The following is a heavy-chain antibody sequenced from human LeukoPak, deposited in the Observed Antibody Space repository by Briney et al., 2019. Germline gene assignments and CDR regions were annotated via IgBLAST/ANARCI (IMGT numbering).Heavy chain of an antibody. J-gene: IGHJ3*02. Sequence: PGGSLRLSCAASGFTFSSYGINWVRQAPGKGLEWVSSISSSSSYIYYTDSVKGRFTISRDNAKNSLYLQMNSLRAEDTAVYYCARDGGSYSRSAFDIWGQGTMVTVSS. CDR2: ISSSSSYI. D-gene: IGHD1-26*01. V-gene: IGHV3-21*01. CDR3: ARDGGSYSRSAFDI. CDR1: GFTFSSYG.